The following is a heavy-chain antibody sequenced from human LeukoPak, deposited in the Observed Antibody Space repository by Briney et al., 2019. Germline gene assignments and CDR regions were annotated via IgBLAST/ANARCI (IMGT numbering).Heavy chain of an antibody. V-gene: IGHV1-69*04. CDR3: ARRSTYYYDSSGYPSGGFDY. J-gene: IGHJ4*02. D-gene: IGHD3-22*01. Sequence: EASVKVSCKASGGTFSSYAISWVRQAPGQGLEWMGRIIPILGIANYAQKFQGRVTITADKSTSTAYMELSSLRSEDTAVYYCARRSTYYYDSSGYPSGGFDYWGQGTLVTVSS. CDR2: IIPILGIA. CDR1: GGTFSSYA.